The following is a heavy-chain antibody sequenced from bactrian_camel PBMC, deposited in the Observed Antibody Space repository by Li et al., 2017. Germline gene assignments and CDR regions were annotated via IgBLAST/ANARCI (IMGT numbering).Heavy chain of an antibody. D-gene: IGHD1*01. CDR1: GFTFDDSD. CDR2: ISSLGRT. CDR3: ALEPPDVIRAPHIVCPGFGY. Sequence: HVQLVESGGGSVQAGESLRLSCTGSGFTFDDSDRVWYRQAPGNGCELVSRISSLGRTYYADSVKGRFTISQDNAKNTVYLQMNSLKPEDTAMYYCALEPPDVIRAPHIVCPGFGYWGQGTQVTVS. V-gene: IGHV3S63*01. J-gene: IGHJ6*01.